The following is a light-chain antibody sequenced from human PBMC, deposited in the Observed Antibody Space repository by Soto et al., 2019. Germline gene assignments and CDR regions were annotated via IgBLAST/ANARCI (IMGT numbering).Light chain of an antibody. V-gene: IGKV1-5*01. J-gene: IGKJ2*01. CDR2: DAS. Sequence: DIQMTQSPSTLSASVGDRVTITCRASQSISSWLAWYQQKPGKAPKLLIYDASSLESGGPSRFSGSGSGTEFTVTLSSLQPDDFATYYCQQYNSYSYTFGQGTKLEIK. CDR1: QSISSW. CDR3: QQYNSYSYT.